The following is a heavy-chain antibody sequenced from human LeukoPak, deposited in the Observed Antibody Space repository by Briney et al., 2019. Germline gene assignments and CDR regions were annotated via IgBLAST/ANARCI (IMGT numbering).Heavy chain of an antibody. J-gene: IGHJ5*02. Sequence: SVKDSCKASGGTFSSYAISWVRQAPGQGLEWMGRIIPIFGTANYAQKFQGRVTITTDESTSTAYMELSSLRSEDTAVYYCARGPLLRFLEWSGYWFDPWGQGTLVTVSS. CDR3: ARGPLLRFLEWSGYWFDP. CDR2: IIPIFGTA. V-gene: IGHV1-69*05. D-gene: IGHD3-3*01. CDR1: GGTFSSYA.